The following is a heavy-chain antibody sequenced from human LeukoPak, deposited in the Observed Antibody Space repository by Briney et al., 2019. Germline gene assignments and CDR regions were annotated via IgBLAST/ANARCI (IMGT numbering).Heavy chain of an antibody. CDR1: GSSITTDYY. Sequence: PSETLSLTCAVSGSSITTDYYWAWIQQPPGQGLEWIGSISHSGNTRYNPSLKSRVTISVDTSKNQFSLKLASVTAADTAVYYCARREYSYGYGFDYWGQGTLVTVSS. D-gene: IGHD5-18*01. CDR3: ARREYSYGYGFDY. V-gene: IGHV4-38-2*01. J-gene: IGHJ4*02. CDR2: ISHSGNT.